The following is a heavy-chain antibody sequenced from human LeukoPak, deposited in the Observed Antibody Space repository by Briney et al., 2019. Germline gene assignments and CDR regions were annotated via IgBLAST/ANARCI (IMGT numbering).Heavy chain of an antibody. V-gene: IGHV3-9*01. CDR2: ISWNSGSI. CDR1: GLTFDDYA. Sequence: GRSLRLSCAASGLTFDDYAMHWVRQAPGKGLEWVSGISWNSGSIVYADSVKGRFTISRDNAKNSLYLQMNSLRAEDTALYYCARCDNYDILTGHFDYWGQGTLVTVSS. J-gene: IGHJ4*02. CDR3: ARCDNYDILTGHFDY. D-gene: IGHD3-9*01.